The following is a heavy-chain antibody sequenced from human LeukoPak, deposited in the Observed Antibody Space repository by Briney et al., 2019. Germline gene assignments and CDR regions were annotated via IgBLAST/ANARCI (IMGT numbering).Heavy chain of an antibody. J-gene: IGHJ6*02. V-gene: IGHV4-30-4*01. CDR1: GGSISSGNYY. CDR3: ARELPRRLPGYYYYGMDV. Sequence: KPSETLSLTCTVSGGSISSGNYYWSWIRQPPGKGLEWIGYIYYSGSTYYNPSLKSRVTISVDTSKNQFSLKLGSVTAADTAVYYCARELPRRLPGYYYYGMDVWGQGTTVTVSS. CDR2: IYYSGST.